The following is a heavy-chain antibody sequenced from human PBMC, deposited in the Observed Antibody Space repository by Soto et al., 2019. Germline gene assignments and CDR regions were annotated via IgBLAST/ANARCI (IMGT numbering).Heavy chain of an antibody. CDR2: IYYSGST. CDR1: GRSISSYY. D-gene: IGHD2-15*01. V-gene: IGHV4-59*01. Sequence: PSETLSLTCTVSGRSISSYYWSLIRQPPGKGLEWIGYIYYSGSTNYNPSLKSRVTISVDTSKNQFSLKLSSVTAADTAVYYCARAGDILALDYWGQGTLVTVSS. CDR3: ARAGDILALDY. J-gene: IGHJ4*02.